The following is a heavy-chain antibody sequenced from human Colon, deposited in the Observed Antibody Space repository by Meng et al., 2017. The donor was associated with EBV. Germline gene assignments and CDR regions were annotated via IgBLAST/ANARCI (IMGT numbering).Heavy chain of an antibody. V-gene: IGHV4-30-4*01. J-gene: IGHJ4*02. CDR1: GHSISSTDYY. CDR3: ARVTGKIYYDGSGYPEAFDY. Sequence: QVQLQESGPGLVKPSQXLSLTCTFPGHSISSTDYYWSWVRQPPGKGLEWIGYIYYSGSRYYNPSLKSRVTISVDTSKNQFSLKLSSVTAADTAVYYCARVTGKIYYDGSGYPEAFDYWGQGTLVTVSS. D-gene: IGHD3-22*01. CDR2: IYYSGSR.